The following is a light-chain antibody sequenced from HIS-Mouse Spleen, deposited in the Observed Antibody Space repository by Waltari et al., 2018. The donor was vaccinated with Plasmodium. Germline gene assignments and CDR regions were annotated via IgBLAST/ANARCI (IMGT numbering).Light chain of an antibody. Sequence: EIVMTQSPATLSVSPGERATLSCRDSQSVSSNLAWYQKKPGQAPRLLIYGASTRATGIPARVSGSGSGTEFTLTSSSLQSEDVAVYYCQQYNNWSFTFGPGTKVDIK. CDR1: QSVSSN. CDR2: GAS. V-gene: IGKV3-15*01. J-gene: IGKJ3*01. CDR3: QQYNNWSFT.